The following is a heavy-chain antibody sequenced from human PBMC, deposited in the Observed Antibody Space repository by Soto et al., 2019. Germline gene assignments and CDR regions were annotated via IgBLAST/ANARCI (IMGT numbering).Heavy chain of an antibody. CDR1: GYTFSAYT. CDR3: ARDTQTLGPRANDALDS. Sequence: GASVKVSCKAAGYTFSAYTMNWVRQAPGQSLEWMGWINVGSGNTRYSQNFQGRVSITRDTSASTVYMELTGLKSEDTAMYYCARDTQTLGPRANDALDSCGQGPMVTVAS. D-gene: IGHD3-3*02. J-gene: IGHJ3*02. V-gene: IGHV1-3*01. CDR2: INVGSGNT.